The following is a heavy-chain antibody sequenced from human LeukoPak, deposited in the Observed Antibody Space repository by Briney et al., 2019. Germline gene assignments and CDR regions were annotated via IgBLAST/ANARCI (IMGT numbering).Heavy chain of an antibody. Sequence: GASVKVSCKASGYTFTSYGISWVRQAPGQGLEWMGWISAYNGNTNYAQKLQGRVTMTTDTSTSTAYMELRSLRSEDTAVYYCARGDPWPGQGYFDYWGQGTLVTVSS. CDR3: ARGDPWPGQGYFDY. CDR2: ISAYNGNT. D-gene: IGHD3-10*01. V-gene: IGHV1-18*01. CDR1: GYTFTSYG. J-gene: IGHJ4*02.